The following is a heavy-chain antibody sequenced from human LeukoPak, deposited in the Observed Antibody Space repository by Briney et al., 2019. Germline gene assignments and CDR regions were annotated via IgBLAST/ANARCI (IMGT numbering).Heavy chain of an antibody. Sequence: GESLKISCKGSGYSFSNYWIVWVRQMPGKGLEWMGIIDPGDSDTRYSPSFQGQVSISADKSISTAYLQWSSLKASDTAMYYCARHPDYGASGEAFDYWGQGTLVTVSS. J-gene: IGHJ4*02. CDR3: ARHPDYGASGEAFDY. CDR1: GYSFSNYW. CDR2: IDPGDSDT. D-gene: IGHD4/OR15-4a*01. V-gene: IGHV5-51*01.